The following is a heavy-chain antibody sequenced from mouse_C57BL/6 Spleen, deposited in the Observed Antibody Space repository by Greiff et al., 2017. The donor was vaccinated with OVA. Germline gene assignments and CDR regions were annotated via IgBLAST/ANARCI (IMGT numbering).Heavy chain of an antibody. CDR2: ISNLAYSI. V-gene: IGHV5-15*01. J-gene: IGHJ4*01. CDR3: ARRGNYGNTAMDY. Sequence: EVKLMESGGGLVQPGGSLKLSCAASGFTFSDYGMAWVRQAPRKGPEWVAFISNLAYSIYYADTVTGRFTISRENAKNTLYLEMSSLRSEDTAMYYCARRGNYGNTAMDYWGQGTSVTVSS. D-gene: IGHD2-1*01. CDR1: GFTFSDYG.